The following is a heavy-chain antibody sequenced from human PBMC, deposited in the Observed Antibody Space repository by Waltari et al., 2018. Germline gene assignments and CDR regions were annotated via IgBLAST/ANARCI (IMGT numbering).Heavy chain of an antibody. CDR1: GYTFTSYD. Sequence: QVQLVQSGAEVKKPGASVKVSCKASGYTFTSYDINWVRQATGQGLEWMGWKNPNRSNPGYAQKFKGRVTITRNTSISTAYMALSSLRSEDTAVYYCARGLGDPDYWGQGTLVTVSS. CDR3: ARGLGDPDY. CDR2: KNPNRSNP. J-gene: IGHJ4*02. V-gene: IGHV1-8*03.